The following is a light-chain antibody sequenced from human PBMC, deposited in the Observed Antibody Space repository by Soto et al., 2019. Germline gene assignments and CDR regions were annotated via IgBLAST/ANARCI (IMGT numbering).Light chain of an antibody. CDR1: QSVSSN. J-gene: IGKJ5*01. Sequence: EIVMTQSPATLSVSPGEGAPIHCSASQSVSSNLAWYQQTPGQAPRLLIYGASTRATGIPARFSGSGSGTEFTLTISSLQSEDFAVYYCQQYNNWPSITLGQGTRLEIK. V-gene: IGKV3-15*01. CDR3: QQYNNWPSIT. CDR2: GAS.